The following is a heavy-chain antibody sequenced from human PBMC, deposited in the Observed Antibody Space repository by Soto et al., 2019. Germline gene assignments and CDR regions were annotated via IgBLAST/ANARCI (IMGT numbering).Heavy chain of an antibody. J-gene: IGHJ5*02. CDR3: AKDREAPGIIAYNWFDP. V-gene: IGHV3-23*01. Sequence: EVQLLESGGGLVQPGGSLRLSCVASGFTFSSYAMSWVRQAPGKGLQWVSGISGSGGSTYFAASVKGRFIISRDNSKNTLYLQMNSLRAEDTAVYYCAKDREAPGIIAYNWFDPWGQGTLVTVSS. CDR2: ISGSGGST. CDR1: GFTFSSYA. D-gene: IGHD1-26*01.